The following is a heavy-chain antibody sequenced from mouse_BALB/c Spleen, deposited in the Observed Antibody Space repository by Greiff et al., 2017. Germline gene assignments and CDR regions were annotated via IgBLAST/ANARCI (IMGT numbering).Heavy chain of an antibody. D-gene: IGHD1-1*01. CDR3: ARGYCSPYWYFDV. Sequence: VQLQQSGAELVKPGASVKLSCTASGFNITDNYMHRVKQRPEQGLEWIGRIDPANGNTTYDPKFQGKATITADTSSNPADLQLSILTAEDTAVYYCARGYCSPYWYFDVWGAGTTVTVSS. V-gene: IGHV14-3*02. CDR1: GFNITDNY. CDR2: IDPANGNT. J-gene: IGHJ1*01.